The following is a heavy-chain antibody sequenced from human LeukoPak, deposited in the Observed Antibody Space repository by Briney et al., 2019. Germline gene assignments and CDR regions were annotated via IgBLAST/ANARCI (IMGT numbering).Heavy chain of an antibody. J-gene: IGHJ3*02. Sequence: SETLSLTCAVYGGSFSGYYCSWIRQPPGKGLEWIGEINHSGSTNYNPSLKSRVTISGDTSKHHFSPELRSVTAADTAVYYCAISGNYFTRDAFNIWGQGTMVTVSS. CDR1: GGSFSGYY. CDR3: AISGNYFTRDAFNI. D-gene: IGHD1-26*01. CDR2: INHSGST. V-gene: IGHV4-34*01.